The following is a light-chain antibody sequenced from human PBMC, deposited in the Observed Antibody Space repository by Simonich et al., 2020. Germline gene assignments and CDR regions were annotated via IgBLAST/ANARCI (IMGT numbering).Light chain of an antibody. CDR2: WAS. V-gene: IGKV4-1*01. J-gene: IGKJ1*01. CDR3: QQYYSTPWT. Sequence: DIVMTHSPDSLAVSLGERATINCKSSQSVLYSSNHKNYLALYQQKPGQPPKLHIYWASTRESGVPDRFSGSGSGTDFTLTISSLQAEDVAVYYCQQYYSTPWTFGQGTKVEIK. CDR1: QSVLYSSNHKNY.